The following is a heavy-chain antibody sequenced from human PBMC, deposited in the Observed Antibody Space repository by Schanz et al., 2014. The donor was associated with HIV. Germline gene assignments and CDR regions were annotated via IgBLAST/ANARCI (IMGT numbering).Heavy chain of an antibody. CDR1: GYTFKSFG. J-gene: IGHJ4*02. CDR3: ARDSAKAVAGLVGEAGFDY. CDR2: ISGYNGNT. D-gene: IGHD6-19*01. Sequence: QVQLVQSGAEVKRPGASVKVSCKASGYTFKSFGVTWVLQVPGQRPEWMGWISGYNGNTKFAQKFQGRVTMTTDASPAAVHMELRSLRSEDTAVYYCARDSAKAVAGLVGEAGFDYWGQGTLVTVSS. V-gene: IGHV1-18*01.